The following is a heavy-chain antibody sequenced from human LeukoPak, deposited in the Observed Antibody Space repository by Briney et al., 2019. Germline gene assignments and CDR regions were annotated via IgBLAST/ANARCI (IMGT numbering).Heavy chain of an antibody. J-gene: IGHJ4*02. CDR2: ISYDGSNK. CDR1: GFTFSSYA. CDR3: ARDASPYCSGGSCYSRLDY. D-gene: IGHD2-15*01. Sequence: GGSLRLSCAASGFTFSSYAMHWVRQAPGKGLEWVAVISYDGSNKYYADSVKGRFTISRDNSKNTLYLQMNSLRAEDTAVYDCARDASPYCSGGSCYSRLDYWGQGTLVTVSS. V-gene: IGHV3-30-3*01.